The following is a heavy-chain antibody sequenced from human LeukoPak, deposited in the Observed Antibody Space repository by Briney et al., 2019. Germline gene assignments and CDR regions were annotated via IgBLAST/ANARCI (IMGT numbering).Heavy chain of an antibody. CDR2: IYYSGST. J-gene: IGHJ4*02. CDR3: ARENVRYYDSSGIDY. Sequence: SETLSLTCTVSGGSISSYYWSWIRQPPGKGLEWIGYIYYSGSTNYNPSLKSRVTISVDTSKNQFSLKLSSVTAADTAVYYCARENVRYYDSSGIDYWGQGTLVTVSS. V-gene: IGHV4-59*12. D-gene: IGHD3-22*01. CDR1: GGSISSYY.